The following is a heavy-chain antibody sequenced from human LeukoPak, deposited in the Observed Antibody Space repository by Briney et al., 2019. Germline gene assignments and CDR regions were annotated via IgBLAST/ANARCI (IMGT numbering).Heavy chain of an antibody. CDR2: ISGSGSGGST. J-gene: IGHJ4*02. D-gene: IGHD5-24*01. CDR3: AKSGYNRFDY. V-gene: IGHV3-23*01. Sequence: GGSLRLSCAASGFTFSSYAMSWVRQAPGKGLEWVSNISGSGSGGSTYYADSVKGRFTISRDNSKNTLYLQMNSLRAEDTAVYYCAKSGYNRFDYWGQGTLVTVSS. CDR1: GFTFSSYA.